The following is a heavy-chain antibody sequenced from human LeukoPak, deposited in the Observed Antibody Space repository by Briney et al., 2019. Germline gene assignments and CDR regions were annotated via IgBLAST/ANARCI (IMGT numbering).Heavy chain of an antibody. J-gene: IGHJ1*01. CDR3: ARGNIAAAVKY. V-gene: IGHV4-34*01. CDR2: IKHSGST. Sequence: SETLSLTCAVYGGSLIDHYWNWIRQPPGKGLEWIGEIKHSGSTKYNPSLKSRVSLSVDTSKNQFSLNLNSVTAADTAVYYCARGNIAAAVKYWGQGTLVTVSS. D-gene: IGHD6-13*01. CDR1: GGSLIDHY.